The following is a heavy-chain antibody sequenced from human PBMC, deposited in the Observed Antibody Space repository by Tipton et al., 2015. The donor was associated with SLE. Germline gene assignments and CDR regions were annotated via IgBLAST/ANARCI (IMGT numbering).Heavy chain of an antibody. CDR1: GYSISSGYH. CDR3: ARDPIWSEGSVY. Sequence: GLVKPSETLSLTCTVSGYSISSGYHWGWIRQPPGKGLEWIGSISQSGITHYNPSLESRVTISVDTSKNQFSLKRNSVTAADTAVYYCARDPIWSEGSVYWGQGTPVTVSS. V-gene: IGHV4-38-2*02. D-gene: IGHD1-1*01. J-gene: IGHJ4*02. CDR2: ISQSGIT.